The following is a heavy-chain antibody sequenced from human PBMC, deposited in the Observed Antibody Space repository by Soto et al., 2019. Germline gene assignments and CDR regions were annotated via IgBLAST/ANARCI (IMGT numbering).Heavy chain of an antibody. CDR1: CGSFSGYY. V-gene: IGHV4-34*01. Sequence: KPSETLSLTCAVYCGSFSGYYWSWIRQPPGKGLEWIGEINHSGSTNYNPSLKSRVTISVDTSKNQFSLKLSSVTAADTAVYYCARGVKMATIRGNWFDPWGQGTLVTVSS. CDR3: ARGVKMATIRGNWFDP. D-gene: IGHD5-12*01. CDR2: INHSGST. J-gene: IGHJ5*02.